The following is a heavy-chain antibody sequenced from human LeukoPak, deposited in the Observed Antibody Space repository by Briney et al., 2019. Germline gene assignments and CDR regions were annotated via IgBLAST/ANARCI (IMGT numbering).Heavy chain of an antibody. J-gene: IGHJ4*02. V-gene: IGHV3-30*02. CDR3: AKDPRDHSYGWNWRYFDY. Sequence: PGGSLRLSCAASGFTFSSYGMHWVRQAPGKGLEWVAFIRYDGSNKYFADSVKGRFTISRDNSKNTLYLQMNSLRADDTAVYYCAKDPRDHSYGWNWRYFDYWGQGTLVTVSS. CDR2: IRYDGSNK. CDR1: GFTFSSYG. D-gene: IGHD5-18*01.